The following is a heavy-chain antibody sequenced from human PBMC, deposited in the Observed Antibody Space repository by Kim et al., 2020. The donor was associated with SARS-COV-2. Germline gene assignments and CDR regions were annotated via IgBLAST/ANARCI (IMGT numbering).Heavy chain of an antibody. V-gene: IGHV5-51*01. J-gene: IGHJ4*02. CDR3: ARHMGYSSGWPDY. Sequence: SPSFQGQVPISADKSISTAYLQWSSLKASDTAMYYCARHMGYSSGWPDYWGQGTLVTVSS. D-gene: IGHD6-19*01.